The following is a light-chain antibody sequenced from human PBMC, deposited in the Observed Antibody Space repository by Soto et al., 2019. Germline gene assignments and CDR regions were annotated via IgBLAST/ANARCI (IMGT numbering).Light chain of an antibody. J-gene: IGKJ1*01. CDR3: QQYQTWT. CDR2: RAS. CDR1: QSISGW. Sequence: DIQMTQSPFTLSASVGDRVTITCRASQSISGWLAWYQQKPGKAPKLLIYRASSLESGVPSRFSGSGSGTEFTLTISGLQSDDSATYYCQQYQTWTFGQGTKVEIK. V-gene: IGKV1-5*03.